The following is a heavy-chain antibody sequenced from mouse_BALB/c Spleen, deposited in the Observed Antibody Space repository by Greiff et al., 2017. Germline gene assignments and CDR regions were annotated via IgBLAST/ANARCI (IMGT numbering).Heavy chain of an antibody. CDR2: INPSTGYT. CDR3: ARGPYYYGSSWSYFDY. Sequence: VKLVESGAELAKPGASVKMSCKASGYTFTSYWMHWVKQRPGQGLEWIGYINPSTGYTEYNQKFKDKATLTADKSSSTAYMQLSSLTSEDSAVYYCARGPYYYGSSWSYFDYWGQGTTLTVSS. J-gene: IGHJ2*01. CDR1: GYTFTSYW. V-gene: IGHV1-7*01. D-gene: IGHD1-1*01.